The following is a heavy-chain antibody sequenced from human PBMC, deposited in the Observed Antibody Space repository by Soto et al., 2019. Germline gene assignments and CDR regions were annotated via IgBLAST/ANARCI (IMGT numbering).Heavy chain of an antibody. V-gene: IGHV3-21*01. J-gene: IGHJ5*02. CDR1: GFRFSDYS. Sequence: EVQLVESGGGLVKPGGSLRLSCVASGFRFSDYSMNWVRQAPGKGLEWVASVTKSGDYTHHADSVKGRFTISRDNAKNSLYLQMNSLTVKDTGIYYCATGGPWGQGALVTVSS. CDR3: ATGGP. CDR2: VTKSGDYT.